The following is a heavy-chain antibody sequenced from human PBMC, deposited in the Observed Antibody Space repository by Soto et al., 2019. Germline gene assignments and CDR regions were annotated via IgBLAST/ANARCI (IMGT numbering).Heavy chain of an antibody. J-gene: IGHJ6*02. CDR1: GDSVSSNSAA. CDR3: ARAYYDILTGHPYYYCYYGIDV. V-gene: IGHV6-1*01. Sequence: SQTLSLTCAISGDSVSSNSAAWNWIRQSPSRGLEWLGRTYYRSKWYNDYAVSVKSRITINPDTSKNQFSLQLNSVTPEDTAVYYCARAYYDILTGHPYYYCYYGIDVWGQGTTVTVSS. D-gene: IGHD3-9*01. CDR2: TYYRSKWYN.